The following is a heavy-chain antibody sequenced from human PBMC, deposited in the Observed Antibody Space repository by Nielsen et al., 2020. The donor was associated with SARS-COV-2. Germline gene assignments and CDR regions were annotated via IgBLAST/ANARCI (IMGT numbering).Heavy chain of an antibody. CDR1: GYTFTDYY. J-gene: IGHJ2*01. CDR2: INPNSGGT. CDR3: ARDPTMTMTWYFDF. Sequence: VSVKVSCKASGYTFTDYYIHWVRQAPGQGLEWMGWINPNSGGTNYAQKFQGRVTLTRDTSINTAYMELGGLRSDDTAVYYCARDPTMTMTWYFDFWGRGTLVTVSS. D-gene: IGHD4/OR15-4a*01. V-gene: IGHV1-2*02.